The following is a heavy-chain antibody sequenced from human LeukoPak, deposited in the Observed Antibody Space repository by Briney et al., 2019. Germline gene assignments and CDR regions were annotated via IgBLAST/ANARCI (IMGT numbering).Heavy chain of an antibody. J-gene: IGHJ4*02. D-gene: IGHD4-17*01. CDR3: AKGPHFGDYGSPFDY. V-gene: IGHV3-9*01. Sequence: PGGSLRLSCAASGFTFDDYAMHWVRQAPGKGLEWVSGISWNGGSIGYADSVKGRFTISRDNAKNSLYLQMNSLRAEDTALYYCAKGPHFGDYGSPFDYWGQGTLLTVSS. CDR2: ISWNGGSI. CDR1: GFTFDDYA.